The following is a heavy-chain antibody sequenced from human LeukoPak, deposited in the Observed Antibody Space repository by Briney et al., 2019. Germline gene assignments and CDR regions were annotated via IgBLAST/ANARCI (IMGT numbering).Heavy chain of an antibody. CDR2: IIPIFGTA. Sequence: SVKVSCKASGGTFSSYAISWVRQAPGQGLEWMGGIIPIFGTANYAQKFQGRVTIPADESTCTAYMELSSLRSEDTAVYYCARDRDSSGYYSFDYWGQGTLVTASS. D-gene: IGHD3-22*01. CDR1: GGTFSSYA. J-gene: IGHJ4*02. V-gene: IGHV1-69*13. CDR3: ARDRDSSGYYSFDY.